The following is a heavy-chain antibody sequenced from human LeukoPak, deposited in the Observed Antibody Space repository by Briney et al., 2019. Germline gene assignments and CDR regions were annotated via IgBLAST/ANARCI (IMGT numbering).Heavy chain of an antibody. CDR2: IYPGDSDT. V-gene: IGHV5-51*01. Sequence: LGESLKISCKGSGYTFTTYWIGWVRQMPGKGLEWMGIIYPGDSDTRYSPPFQGQVTISADKSITTAYLQWSSLKASDTAMYYCARVMTTLTGFDFWGQGTLVTVSS. D-gene: IGHD2/OR15-2a*01. CDR3: ARVMTTLTGFDF. J-gene: IGHJ4*02. CDR1: GYTFTTYW.